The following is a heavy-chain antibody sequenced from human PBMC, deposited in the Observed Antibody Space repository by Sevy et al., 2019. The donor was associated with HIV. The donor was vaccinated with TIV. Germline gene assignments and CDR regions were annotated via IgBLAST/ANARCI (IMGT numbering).Heavy chain of an antibody. V-gene: IGHV4-39*01. D-gene: IGHD6-19*01. J-gene: IGHJ4*02. Sequence: SETLSLTCSVSGGSISGGAYYWGWLRQPPGMGLEWIGSISSSESTYSNPTLKRRVTMSIDTSKNQFSLSLQSVTAADTALYYCARHRPGYIGGWSFDFWGQGTLVTVSS. CDR3: ARHRPGYIGGWSFDF. CDR2: ISSSEST. CDR1: GGSISGGAYY.